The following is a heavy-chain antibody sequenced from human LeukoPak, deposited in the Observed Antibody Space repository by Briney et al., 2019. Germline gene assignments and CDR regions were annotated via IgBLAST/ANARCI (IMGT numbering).Heavy chain of an antibody. Sequence: SETLSLTCAVYGGSFSGYYWSWIRQPPGKGLEWIGEINHSGSTNYNPSLESRDTISVDTSKNQFSLKLSSVTAADTAVYYCARTAYCSSTSCYGAWFDPWGQGTLVTVSS. D-gene: IGHD2-2*01. CDR2: INHSGST. CDR3: ARTAYCSSTSCYGAWFDP. CDR1: GGSFSGYY. V-gene: IGHV4-34*01. J-gene: IGHJ5*02.